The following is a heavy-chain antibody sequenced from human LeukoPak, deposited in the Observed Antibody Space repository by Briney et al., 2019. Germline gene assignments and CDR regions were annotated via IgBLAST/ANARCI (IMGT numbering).Heavy chain of an antibody. J-gene: IGHJ4*02. CDR1: GFTFSSYE. D-gene: IGHD3-22*01. CDR3: ARGSVYYSDSSGHWGY. Sequence: PGGSLRLSCAASGFTFSSYEMNWVRQAPGKGLEWVSYISSSGSTIYYADSVKGRFTISRDNAKNSLYLQMDSLRAEDTAVYYCARGSVYYSDSSGHWGYWGQGTLVTVSS. V-gene: IGHV3-48*03. CDR2: ISSSGSTI.